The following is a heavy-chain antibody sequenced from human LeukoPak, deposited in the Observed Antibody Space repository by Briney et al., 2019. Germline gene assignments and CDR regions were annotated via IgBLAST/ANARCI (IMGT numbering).Heavy chain of an antibody. CDR3: ATISHYGSGSYFDY. CDR1: GYTLTELS. J-gene: IGHJ4*02. Sequence: ASVKVSCKVSGYTLTELSMHWVRQAPGKGLEWMGGFDPEDGETIYAQKFQGRVTMTEDTSTDTAYMELSSLRSEDTAVYYCATISHYGSGSYFDYWGQGTLVTVSS. CDR2: FDPEDGET. V-gene: IGHV1-24*01. D-gene: IGHD3-10*01.